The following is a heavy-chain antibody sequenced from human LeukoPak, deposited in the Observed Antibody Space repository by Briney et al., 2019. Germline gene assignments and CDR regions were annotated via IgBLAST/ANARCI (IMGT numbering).Heavy chain of an antibody. CDR2: VYYGGST. V-gene: IGHV4-39*01. Sequence: PSATLSLTCTVCGDSIGTSGYNWGWVRQPPGKGLEWIGSVYYGGSTYYNPSLKSRVTMSIDTSKNQISLNLSSVTATDTAVYYCARHLKVGYGSGRYFDYWGQGTLVTVSS. D-gene: IGHD6-19*01. J-gene: IGHJ4*02. CDR3: ARHLKVGYGSGRYFDY. CDR1: GDSIGTSGYN.